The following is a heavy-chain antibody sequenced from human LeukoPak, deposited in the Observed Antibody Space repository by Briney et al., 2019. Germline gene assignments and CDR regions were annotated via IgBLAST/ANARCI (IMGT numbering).Heavy chain of an antibody. J-gene: IGHJ6*03. CDR2: IKKDGSEK. CDR3: ARVGPNSSAWLLAHTVYYMDV. D-gene: IGHD6-19*01. Sequence: PGGSLRLSCAASGFTFSSYWMSWVRQAPGKGLEWVANIKKDGSEKYYVDSVKGRFTISRDNAKKSLYLQMNSLRAEDTAVYYCARVGPNSSAWLLAHTVYYMDVWGKGTTVTVSS. CDR1: GFTFSSYW. V-gene: IGHV3-7*01.